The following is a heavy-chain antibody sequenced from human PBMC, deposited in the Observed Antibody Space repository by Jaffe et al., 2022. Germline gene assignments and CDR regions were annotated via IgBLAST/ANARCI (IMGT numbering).Heavy chain of an antibody. J-gene: IGHJ5*02. Sequence: EVQLLESGGGLVQPGGSLRLSCAASGFTFSSYAMSWVRQAPGKGLEWVSAISGSGGSTYYADSVKGRFTISRDNSKNTLYLQMNSLRAEDTAVYYCAKDHVWRFLEGNNWFDPWGQGTLVTVSS. V-gene: IGHV3-23*01. CDR3: AKDHVWRFLEGNNWFDP. D-gene: IGHD3-3*01. CDR1: GFTFSSYA. CDR2: ISGSGGST.